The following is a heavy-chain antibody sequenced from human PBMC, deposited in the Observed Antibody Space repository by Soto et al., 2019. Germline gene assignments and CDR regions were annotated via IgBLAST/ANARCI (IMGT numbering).Heavy chain of an antibody. D-gene: IGHD2-2*01. CDR3: ATIVVVASTMRDDAFDI. CDR2: IHHSGST. V-gene: IGHV4-34*01. Sequence: QVQLQQWGTGQLKSSETLSLTCAVNGGSFSGYYWSWIRQPPGKGLEWIGEIHHSGSTNYNPSLKSRVTISLDSSKNLFSLKLYSVTAADTAVYYCATIVVVASTMRDDAFDIWGQGTMVTVSS. J-gene: IGHJ3*02. CDR1: GGSFSGYY.